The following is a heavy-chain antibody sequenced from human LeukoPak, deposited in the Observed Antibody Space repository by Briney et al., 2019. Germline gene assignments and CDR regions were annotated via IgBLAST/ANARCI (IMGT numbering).Heavy chain of an antibody. J-gene: IGHJ5*02. V-gene: IGHV1-18*01. D-gene: IGHD3-3*01. CDR1: GYTFTSYG. CDR2: ISAYNGNT. Sequence: ASVKVSCKASGYTFTSYGISWVRQAPGQGLEWMGWISAYNGNTNYAQKLQGRVTMTTDTSTSTAYMELRSLRSDDTAVYYCARPYYGFWSGYYTWFDPWGQGTLVTVSS. CDR3: ARPYYGFWSGYYTWFDP.